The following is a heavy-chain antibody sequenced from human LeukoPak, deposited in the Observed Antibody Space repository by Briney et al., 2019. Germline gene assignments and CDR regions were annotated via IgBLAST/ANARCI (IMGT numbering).Heavy chain of an antibody. CDR3: ARGSGYFQFDY. J-gene: IGHJ4*02. V-gene: IGHV1-69*02. D-gene: IGHD3-22*01. CDR1: GGTFSIYT. CDR2: IILILGIA. Sequence: ASVKVSCKASGGTFSIYTISWVRQAPGQGLEWMGRIILILGIANNAQKFLGRVTITANKSSSTAYMELSSPRAVDTAVYYCARGSGYFQFDYWGQGTLVTVSS.